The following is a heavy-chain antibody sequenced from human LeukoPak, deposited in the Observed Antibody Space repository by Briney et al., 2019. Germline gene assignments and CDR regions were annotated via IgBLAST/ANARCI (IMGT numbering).Heavy chain of an antibody. CDR2: ISGSGDST. Sequence: GGSLRLSCVASGFSFSNYAMSWVRQAPGKGLEWVSGISGSGDSTFYADSMKGRFTISRDNSKNTLYLQMNSLRAEDTAVYYCAKDGSRWFGELLSTGRSWGQGTLVTVSS. D-gene: IGHD3-10*01. J-gene: IGHJ5*02. V-gene: IGHV3-23*01. CDR1: GFSFSNYA. CDR3: AKDGSRWFGELLSTGRS.